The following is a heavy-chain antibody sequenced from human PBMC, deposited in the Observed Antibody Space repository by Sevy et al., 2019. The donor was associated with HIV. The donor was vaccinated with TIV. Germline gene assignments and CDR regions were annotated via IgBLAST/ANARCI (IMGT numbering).Heavy chain of an antibody. V-gene: IGHV3-74*01. CDR2: INSDGSKT. CDR3: AKDVYDSSGYYPMGAFDI. CDR1: GFTFSSYW. J-gene: IGHJ3*02. Sequence: GGSLRLSCAASGFTFSSYWMHWVRQAPGKGLVWVSHINSDGSKTGYADSVKGRFTISRDNAKNTLYLQINSLRAEDTAVYYCAKDVYDSSGYYPMGAFDIWGQGTMVTVSS. D-gene: IGHD3-22*01.